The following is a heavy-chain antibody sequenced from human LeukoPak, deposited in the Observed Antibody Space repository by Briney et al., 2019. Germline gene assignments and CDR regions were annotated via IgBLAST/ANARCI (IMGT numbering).Heavy chain of an antibody. Sequence: GGSLRLSCAASGFTFSSYGMHWVRQAPGKGLEWVAFIRYDGSNKYYADSVKGRFTISRDNSKNTLYLQMNSLRAEDTAVYYCAKPRISSSWAHDYWGQGTLVTVSS. CDR2: IRYDGSNK. J-gene: IGHJ4*02. D-gene: IGHD6-13*01. CDR3: AKPRISSSWAHDY. V-gene: IGHV3-30*02. CDR1: GFTFSSYG.